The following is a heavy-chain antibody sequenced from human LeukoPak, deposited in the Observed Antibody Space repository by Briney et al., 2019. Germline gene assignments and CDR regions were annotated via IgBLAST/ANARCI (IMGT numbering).Heavy chain of an antibody. CDR2: ISGRSDNT. V-gene: IGHV3-23*01. Sequence: GVSLRLSCAASGFIFSNYAMYWVRQTPGKGLEWVSAISGRSDNTYYADSVKGRFTLSRDSSKNTLYLQMNSLRADDTAVYYSAKWGDYDVLTGYYVSDFWGQGTLVTVSS. D-gene: IGHD3-9*01. CDR1: GFIFSNYA. J-gene: IGHJ4*02. CDR3: AKWGDYDVLTGYYVSDF.